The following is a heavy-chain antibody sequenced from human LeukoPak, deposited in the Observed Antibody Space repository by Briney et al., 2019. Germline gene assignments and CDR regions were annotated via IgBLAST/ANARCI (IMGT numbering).Heavy chain of an antibody. CDR1: RGSITNSSCY. D-gene: IGHD2-2*01. CDR3: ARRAVVPAAVSYFDN. J-gene: IGHJ4*02. CDR2: IYYTGTT. Sequence: PSETLSLTCAVFRGSITNSSCYWGWIRQPPGKGLEWIGGIYYTGTTYYSPSLNSRITISMDTSKNQFSLRLASVTAADTALYYCARRAVVPAAVSYFDNWGQGTLVTASS. V-gene: IGHV4-39*01.